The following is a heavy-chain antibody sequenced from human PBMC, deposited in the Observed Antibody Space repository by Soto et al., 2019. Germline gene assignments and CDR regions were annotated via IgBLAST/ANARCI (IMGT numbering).Heavy chain of an antibody. CDR2: ISGYNGNT. CDR1: GYTFTNYG. CDR3: ARDRQYYYDSSGNYYYHYGMDV. Sequence: QVQLVESGAEVKKPGASVKVSCKASGYTFTNYGISWVRQAPGQGLEWMGWISGYNGNTKYAQKFHGRVTMTTDTPTNTAYMDLRSLRSDDTAVYYCARDRQYYYDSSGNYYYHYGMDVWGPGTTVTVS. J-gene: IGHJ6*02. V-gene: IGHV1-18*04. D-gene: IGHD3-22*01.